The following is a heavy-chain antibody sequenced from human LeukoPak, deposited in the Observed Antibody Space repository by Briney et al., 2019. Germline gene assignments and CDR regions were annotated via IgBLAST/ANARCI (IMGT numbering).Heavy chain of an antibody. CDR2: ISFSGNSI. J-gene: IGHJ6*03. D-gene: IGHD3-22*01. CDR3: AKAGVNYYYDSSGSYYMDV. CDR1: GFIFNSYE. Sequence: SGGSLRLSCGASGFIFNSYEMNWVRQAPGKGLEWVAFISFSGNSIYYADSVKGRFTISRDNAKNSVDLQMNSLRAEDTAVYYCAKAGVNYYYDSSGSYYMDVWGKGTTVTISS. V-gene: IGHV3-48*03.